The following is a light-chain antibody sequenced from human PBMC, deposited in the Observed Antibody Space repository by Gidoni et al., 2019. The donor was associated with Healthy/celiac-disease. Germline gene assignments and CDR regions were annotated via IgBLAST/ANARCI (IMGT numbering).Light chain of an antibody. Sequence: ELVLTQSPVTLSLSPGERATLSCRASQSVSSSYLAWYQQKPGQAPRLLIYGASSRATGIPDRFSGSGSGTDFTLTISRLEPEDFAVYYCQQYGSSLTWTFGQGTKVEIK. V-gene: IGKV3-20*01. CDR3: QQYGSSLTWT. CDR2: GAS. J-gene: IGKJ1*01. CDR1: QSVSSSY.